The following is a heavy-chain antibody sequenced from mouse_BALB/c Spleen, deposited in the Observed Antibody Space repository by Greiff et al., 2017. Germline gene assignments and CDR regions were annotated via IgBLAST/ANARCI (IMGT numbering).Heavy chain of an antibody. D-gene: IGHD1-1*01. CDR3: ARGGSSYAMDY. V-gene: IGHV5-9-4*01. CDR2: ISSGGSYT. J-gene: IGHJ4*01. Sequence: EVQVVESGGGLVKPGGSLKLSCAASGFTFSSYAMSWVRQSPEKRLEWVAEISSGGSYTYYPDTVTGRFTISRDNAKNTLYLEMSSLRSEDTAMYYCARGGSSYAMDYWGQGTSVTVSS. CDR1: GFTFSSYA.